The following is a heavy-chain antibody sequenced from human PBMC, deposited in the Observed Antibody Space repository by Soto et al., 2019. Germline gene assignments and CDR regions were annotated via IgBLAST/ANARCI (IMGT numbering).Heavy chain of an antibody. CDR2: IIPIFGTA. J-gene: IGHJ6*02. V-gene: IGHV1-69*06. D-gene: IGHD3-10*01. CDR1: GGTFSSYA. Sequence: ASVKVSCKASGGTFSSYAISWVRQAPGQGLEWMGGIIPIFGTANYAQKFQGRVTITADKSTSTAYMELSSLRSEDTAVYYCARDIGTSYGSGSHRLYYYYGMDVWGQGTTVTVSS. CDR3: ARDIGTSYGSGSHRLYYYYGMDV.